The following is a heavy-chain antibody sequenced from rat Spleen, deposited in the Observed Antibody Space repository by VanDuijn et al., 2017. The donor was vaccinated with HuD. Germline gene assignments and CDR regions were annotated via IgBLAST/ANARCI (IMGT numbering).Heavy chain of an antibody. D-gene: IGHD4-6*01. V-gene: IGHV2-45*01. Sequence: QVQLMESGPGLVQPSETLSLTCTVSGFSLTSYDVYWVRQPPGKGLEWMGVRWSGGSTDYNSALKPRLSISRDTSKNQVFLKMNSLQSEDTATYYCVRDLGGSSDHWGQGVMVTVSS. CDR2: RWSGGST. CDR3: VRDLGGSSDH. CDR1: GFSLTSYD. J-gene: IGHJ2*01.